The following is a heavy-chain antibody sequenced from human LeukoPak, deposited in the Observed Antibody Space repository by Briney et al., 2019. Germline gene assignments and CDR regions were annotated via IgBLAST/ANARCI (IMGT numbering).Heavy chain of an antibody. V-gene: IGHV4-4*07. CDR3: ARGRYYYDSSGYYEAFDI. Sequence: SETLSLTCTVSGGSINSYYWSWIRQPAGKGLEWIGRIYTSGSTNYNPSLKSRVTMSVDTSKNQFSLKLSSVTAADTAVYYCARGRYYYDSSGYYEAFDIWGQGTMVTVSS. CDR2: IYTSGST. J-gene: IGHJ3*02. CDR1: GGSINSYY. D-gene: IGHD3-22*01.